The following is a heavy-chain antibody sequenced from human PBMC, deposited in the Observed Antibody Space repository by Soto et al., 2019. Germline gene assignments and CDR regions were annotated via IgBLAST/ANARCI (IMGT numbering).Heavy chain of an antibody. CDR2: INPNSGGT. CDR1: GYTFTGYY. CDR3: ARLSPELWLVGGLGWFDP. D-gene: IGHD6-19*01. Sequence: ASVKVSCKASGYTFTGYYMHWVLQAPGQGLEWMGWINPNSGGTNYAQKFQGRVTMTRDTSISTAYMELSRLRSDDTAVYYCARLSPELWLVGGLGWFDPWGQGTLVTVSS. J-gene: IGHJ5*02. V-gene: IGHV1-2*02.